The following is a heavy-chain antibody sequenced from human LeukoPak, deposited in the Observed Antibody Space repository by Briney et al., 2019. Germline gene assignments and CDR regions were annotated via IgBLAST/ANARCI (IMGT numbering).Heavy chain of an antibody. D-gene: IGHD1-26*01. CDR2: IHYSGST. CDR3: ARVGLLEDWLIDY. J-gene: IGHJ4*02. V-gene: IGHV4-59*12. Sequence: SETLSLTCTVSGGSINSYYWSWIRQPPGRGLEWVGSIHYSGSTSYNPSLKSRVTISVDTSKNQLSLKLSSVTAADTAVYYCARVGLLEDWLIDYWGQGTLVTVSS. CDR1: GGSINSYY.